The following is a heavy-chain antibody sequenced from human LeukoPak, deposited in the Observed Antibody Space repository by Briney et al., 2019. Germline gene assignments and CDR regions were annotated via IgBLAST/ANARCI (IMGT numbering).Heavy chain of an antibody. J-gene: IGHJ3*02. V-gene: IGHV4-4*07. CDR1: GGSISSYY. Sequence: KTSETLSLTCTVSGGSISSYYWSWIRQPAGKGLEWIGRLYTSASTNYNPSLKSRVTMSVDTSKNQFSLKLSSVTAADTAVYYCARDSPRDYYDSSGYYYYAFDIWGQGTMVTVSS. CDR3: ARDSPRDYYDSSGYYYYAFDI. CDR2: LYTSAST. D-gene: IGHD3-22*01.